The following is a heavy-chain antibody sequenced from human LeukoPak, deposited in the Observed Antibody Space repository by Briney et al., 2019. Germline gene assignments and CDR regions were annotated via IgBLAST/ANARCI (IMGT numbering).Heavy chain of an antibody. V-gene: IGHV4-59*08. CDR1: GDSIKSHY. D-gene: IGHD3-22*01. CDR3: ARQGWDSSGNFDY. CDR2: IYYSGGT. Sequence: SSETLSLTCTVSGDSIKSHYWSWIRQPPGKGLEWIGYIYYSGGTNYNPSLKSRVTISVDTSKKQFSLRLSSVTAADTAVYYCARQGWDSSGNFDYWGQGTLVTVSS. J-gene: IGHJ4*02.